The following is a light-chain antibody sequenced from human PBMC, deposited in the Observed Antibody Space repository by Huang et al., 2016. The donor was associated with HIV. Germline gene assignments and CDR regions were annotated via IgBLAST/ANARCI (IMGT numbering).Light chain of an antibody. CDR1: QGISSSH. Sequence: ETVLTQSPGTLSLSPGERATLSCRASQGISSSHLAWFQQKPGQAPRVLIYGSSSRATGIPDRFSGSGSGTDFTLTISRLEPEDLAVYFCQQYDNSPWTFGQGTKVEVK. J-gene: IGKJ1*01. CDR2: GSS. CDR3: QQYDNSPWT. V-gene: IGKV3-20*01.